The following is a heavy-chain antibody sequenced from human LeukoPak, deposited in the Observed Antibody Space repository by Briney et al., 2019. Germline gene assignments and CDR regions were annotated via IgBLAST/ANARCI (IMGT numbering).Heavy chain of an antibody. Sequence: PGGSLRLSCAASGFTFSSFAMSWVRQAPGKGLEWVSAITGSGGSTYYADSVKGRFTISRDNSKNTLYLQMNSLRAEDTAVYYCAKDRYYGSGSYSYGMDVWGQGTTVTVSS. J-gene: IGHJ6*02. V-gene: IGHV3-23*01. D-gene: IGHD3-10*01. CDR3: AKDRYYGSGSYSYGMDV. CDR2: ITGSGGST. CDR1: GFTFSSFA.